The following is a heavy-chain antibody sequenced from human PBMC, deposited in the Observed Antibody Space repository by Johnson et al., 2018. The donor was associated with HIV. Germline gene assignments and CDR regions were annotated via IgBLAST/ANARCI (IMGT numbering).Heavy chain of an antibody. D-gene: IGHD7-27*01. CDR2: IGTAGDT. V-gene: IGHV3-13*01. Sequence: VQLVESGGGVVQPGRSLRLSCAATGLTFSNYAMHWVRQATGKGLEWVSGIGTAGDTYYPGSVQGRFTISRENAKNSLYLQMNSLRAGDTAVYYCARAYLNWGRGAFDIWGQGTMVTVSS. J-gene: IGHJ3*02. CDR3: ARAYLNWGRGAFDI. CDR1: GLTFSNYA.